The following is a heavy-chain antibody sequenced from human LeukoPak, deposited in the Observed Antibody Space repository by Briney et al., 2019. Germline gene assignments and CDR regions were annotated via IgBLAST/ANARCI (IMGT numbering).Heavy chain of an antibody. Sequence: ASVKVSCKASGYTFTSYGISWVRQAPGQGLEWMGGIIPIFGTANYAQKFQGRVTITADESTSTAYMELSSLRSEDTAVYYCARRRYGSGSYPPFDPWGQGTLVTVSS. CDR1: GYTFTSYG. J-gene: IGHJ5*02. V-gene: IGHV1-69*13. CDR2: IIPIFGTA. D-gene: IGHD3-10*01. CDR3: ARRRYGSGSYPPFDP.